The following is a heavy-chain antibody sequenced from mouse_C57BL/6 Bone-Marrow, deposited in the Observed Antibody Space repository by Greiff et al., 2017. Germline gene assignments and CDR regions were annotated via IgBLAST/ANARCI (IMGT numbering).Heavy chain of an antibody. J-gene: IGHJ4*01. CDR3: TTGGMYY. Sequence: VQLQQSGAELVRPGASVKLSCTASGFNIKDDYMHWVKQRPEQGLEWIGWIDPENGDNESASKFQGKATITADTSSNTAYLQLSSLTSDDTAVYYCTTGGMYYRGQETSVTVSS. V-gene: IGHV14-4*01. CDR2: IDPENGDN. CDR1: GFNIKDDY.